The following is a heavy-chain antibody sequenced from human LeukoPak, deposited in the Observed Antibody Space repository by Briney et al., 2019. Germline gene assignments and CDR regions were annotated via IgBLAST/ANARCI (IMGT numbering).Heavy chain of an antibody. CDR1: GFTSSSYG. D-gene: IGHD6-19*01. V-gene: IGHV3-30*18. CDR3: AKGGRAVAGTNAFDI. J-gene: IGHJ3*02. CDR2: ISYDGRNK. Sequence: PGRSLRLSCAASGFTSSSYGMHWVRQAPGKGLEWVALISYDGRNKNYADSVKGRFTISRDNSKNTLYLLMNSLRSEDTAVYYCAKGGRAVAGTNAFDIWGQGTMVTVSS.